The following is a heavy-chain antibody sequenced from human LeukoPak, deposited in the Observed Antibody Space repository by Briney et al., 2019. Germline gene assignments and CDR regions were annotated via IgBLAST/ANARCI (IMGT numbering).Heavy chain of an antibody. CDR3: VRDWGYDSSGYWQKYFDT. J-gene: IGHJ4*02. CDR2: ISSSSSYI. D-gene: IGHD3-22*01. Sequence: GGSLRLSCAASAFTFSSYGMSWVRQAPGKGLEWVSSISSSSSYIYYADSVKGRFTISSDNAKNSLYLQMNSLRAEDTAVYYCVRDWGYDSSGYWQKYFDTWGQGTLVTVSS. CDR1: AFTFSSYG. V-gene: IGHV3-21*01.